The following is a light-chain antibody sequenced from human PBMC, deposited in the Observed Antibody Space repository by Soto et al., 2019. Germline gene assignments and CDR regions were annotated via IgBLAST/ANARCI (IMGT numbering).Light chain of an antibody. V-gene: IGLV1-47*01. CDR1: SSNIGSNS. CDR3: AAWDDSLRAYV. CDR2: RNN. Sequence: QSVLTQPPSASGTPGQRGTLSCSGSSSNIGSNSVYWHQQLQGTAPKLLIYRNNQRPSGVPDRVSDSKSVTSDSLAISGLRSEAEADYDCAAWDDSLRAYVFGTGTKLTVL. J-gene: IGLJ1*01.